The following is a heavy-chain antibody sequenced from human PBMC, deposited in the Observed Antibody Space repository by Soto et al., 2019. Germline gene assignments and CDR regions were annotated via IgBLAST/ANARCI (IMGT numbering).Heavy chain of an antibody. V-gene: IGHV3-23*01. D-gene: IGHD3-22*01. Sequence: SLRLSCASSGFTFSSYAMSWVRQAPGKGLEWVSAISGSGGSTYYADSVKGRFTISRDNSKNTLYLQMNSLRAEDTAVYYCAKLWYYYDSSGYYSPLDYWGQGTLVTVSS. J-gene: IGHJ4*02. CDR2: ISGSGGST. CDR1: GFTFSSYA. CDR3: AKLWYYYDSSGYYSPLDY.